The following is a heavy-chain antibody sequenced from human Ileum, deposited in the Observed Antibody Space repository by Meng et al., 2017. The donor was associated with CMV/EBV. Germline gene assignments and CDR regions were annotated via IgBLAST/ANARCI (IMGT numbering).Heavy chain of an antibody. CDR3: AREVVPPRRMDV. CDR1: GFTFSSYT. Sequence: LKISCAASGFTFSSYTMNWVRQAPGKGLEWVASISTSGTYIYYAESLKGRFTISRDNAKNSLDLHMNSLSAEDTAVYYCAREVVPPRRMDVWGQGTTVTVSS. CDR2: ISTSGTYI. D-gene: IGHD2-2*01. J-gene: IGHJ6*02. V-gene: IGHV3-21*01.